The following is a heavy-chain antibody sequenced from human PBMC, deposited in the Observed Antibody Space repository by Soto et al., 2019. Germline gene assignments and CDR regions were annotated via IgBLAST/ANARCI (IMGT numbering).Heavy chain of an antibody. CDR1: GGSISSYY. CDR3: ARHQPIWGMDAFDI. D-gene: IGHD3-16*01. V-gene: IGHV4-59*08. J-gene: IGHJ3*02. CDR2: IYYSGST. Sequence: ETLSLTCTVSGGSISSYYWSWIRQPPGKGLEWIGYIYYSGSTNYNPSLKSRVTISVDTSKNQFSLKLSSVTAADTAVYYCARHQPIWGMDAFDIWGQGTMVTVSS.